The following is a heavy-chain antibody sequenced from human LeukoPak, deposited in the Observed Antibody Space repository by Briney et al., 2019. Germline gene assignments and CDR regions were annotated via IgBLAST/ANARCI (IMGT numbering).Heavy chain of an antibody. Sequence: SETLSLTCTVSGYSISSGYYWGWIRQPPGKGLEWIGSIYHSGSTYYNPSLKSRVTISLDTSKNQFSLKLSSVTAADTAVYYCARGDYDFWSGYSDPNWFDPWGQGTLVTVSS. CDR1: GYSISSGYY. J-gene: IGHJ5*02. V-gene: IGHV4-38-2*02. CDR3: ARGDYDFWSGYSDPNWFDP. D-gene: IGHD3-3*01. CDR2: IYHSGST.